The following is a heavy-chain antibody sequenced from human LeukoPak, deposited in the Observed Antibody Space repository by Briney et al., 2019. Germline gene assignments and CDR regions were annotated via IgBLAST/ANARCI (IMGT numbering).Heavy chain of an antibody. CDR1: GGSFSGYY. J-gene: IGHJ6*03. D-gene: IGHD5-12*01. Sequence: SETLSLTCAVYGGSFSGYYWSWIRQPPGKGLEWIGEINHSGSTNYNPSLKSRVTISVDTSKNQFSLKLSSVTAADTAVYYCARGEGGGYDTVYYYHYMDVWGKGTTVTISS. CDR2: INHSGST. V-gene: IGHV4-34*01. CDR3: ARGEGGGYDTVYYYHYMDV.